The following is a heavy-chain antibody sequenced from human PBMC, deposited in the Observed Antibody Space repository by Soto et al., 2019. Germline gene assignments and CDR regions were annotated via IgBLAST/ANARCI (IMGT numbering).Heavy chain of an antibody. CDR2: INHSGST. D-gene: IGHD5-18*01. V-gene: IGHV4-34*01. CDR1: GGSFSGYY. J-gene: IGHJ3*02. Sequence: SETLSLTCAVYGGSFSGYYWSWIRQPPGKGLEWIGEINHSGSTNYNPSLKSRVTISVDTSKNQFSLKLSSVTAADTAVYYCARWRLRGYSYDSRKNDAFDIWGQGTMVTVSS. CDR3: ARWRLRGYSYDSRKNDAFDI.